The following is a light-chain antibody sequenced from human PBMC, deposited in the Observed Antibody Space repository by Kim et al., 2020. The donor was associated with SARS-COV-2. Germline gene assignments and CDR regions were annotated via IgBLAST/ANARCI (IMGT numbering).Light chain of an antibody. Sequence: PGENATLTCRASQTVTSYLAWYQQKPGQAPRLLIYDTSNRATGTPARFSASGSGTDFNLTISSLEPEDFAVYYCQQRNNWPHMYTFGQGTKLEI. CDR3: QQRNNWPHMYT. CDR2: DTS. J-gene: IGKJ2*01. CDR1: QTVTSY. V-gene: IGKV3-11*01.